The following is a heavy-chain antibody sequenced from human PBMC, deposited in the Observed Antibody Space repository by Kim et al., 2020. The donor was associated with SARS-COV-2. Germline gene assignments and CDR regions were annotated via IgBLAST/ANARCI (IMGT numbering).Heavy chain of an antibody. V-gene: IGHV3-11*01. CDR3: ARDGKSYYDFWSGYEWSSYSYLCMDV. J-gene: IGHJ6*02. D-gene: IGHD3-3*01. Sequence: GGSLRLSCAASGFTFSDYYMSWIRQAPGKGLEWVSYISSSGSTIYYADSVKGRFTISRDNAKNSLYLQMNSLRAEDTAVYYCARDGKSYYDFWSGYEWSSYSYLCMDVWGQRTTVTVSS. CDR1: GFTFSDYY. CDR2: ISSSGSTI.